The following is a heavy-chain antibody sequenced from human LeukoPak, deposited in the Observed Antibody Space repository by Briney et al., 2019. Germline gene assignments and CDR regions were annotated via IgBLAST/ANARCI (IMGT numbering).Heavy chain of an antibody. J-gene: IGHJ4*02. CDR1: GGTFSSYA. V-gene: IGHV1-69*04. Sequence: SVKVSCKASGGTFSSYAISWVRQAPGQGLEWMGRIIPILGIANYAQKFQGRVTITADKSTSTAYMELSSLRSEDTAVYYCARDRIAVAGPLDYWGQGTLVTVSS. CDR2: IIPILGIA. CDR3: ARDRIAVAGPLDY. D-gene: IGHD6-19*01.